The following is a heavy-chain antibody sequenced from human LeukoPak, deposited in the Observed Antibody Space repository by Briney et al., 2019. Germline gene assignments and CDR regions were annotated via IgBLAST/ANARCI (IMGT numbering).Heavy chain of an antibody. V-gene: IGHV4-34*01. J-gene: IGHJ6*02. CDR2: INHSGST. CDR1: GGSFSGYY. CDR3: ARGLARSPYGMDV. Sequence: SETLSLTCAVYGGSFSGYYWSWSRQPPGKGLEWIGEINHSGSTNYNPSLKSRVTISVDTSKNQFSLKLSSVTAADTAVYYCARGLARSPYGMDVWGQGTTVTVSS.